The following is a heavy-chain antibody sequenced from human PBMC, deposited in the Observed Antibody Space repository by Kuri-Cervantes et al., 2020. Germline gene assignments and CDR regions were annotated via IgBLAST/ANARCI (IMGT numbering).Heavy chain of an antibody. J-gene: IGHJ3*02. D-gene: IGHD4-17*01. CDR3: ATDSKSTTVTRDAFDI. V-gene: IGHV3-66*01. CDR2: IYGGGST. Sequence: GGSLRLSCAASGFTVSSNYMSWVRQAPGKGLEWVSVIYGGGSTYYADSVKGRFTISRDNSKNTRYLQMNSLRAEDTAVYYCATDSKSTTVTRDAFDIWGQGTMVTVSS. CDR1: GFTVSSNY.